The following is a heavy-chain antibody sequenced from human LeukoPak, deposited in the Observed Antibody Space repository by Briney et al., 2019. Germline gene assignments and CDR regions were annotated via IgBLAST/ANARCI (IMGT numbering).Heavy chain of an antibody. CDR1: GGSISSGGHY. CDR2: IYYSGST. Sequence: SQTLSLTCTVSGGSISSGGHYWSWIRQHPGKGLEWIGYIYYSGSTYYNPSLKSRVTISVDTSKNQFSLKLSSVTAADTAVYYCARGSFAASYGMDVWGQGTTVTVSS. CDR3: ARGSFAASYGMDV. V-gene: IGHV4-31*03. D-gene: IGHD5-18*01. J-gene: IGHJ6*02.